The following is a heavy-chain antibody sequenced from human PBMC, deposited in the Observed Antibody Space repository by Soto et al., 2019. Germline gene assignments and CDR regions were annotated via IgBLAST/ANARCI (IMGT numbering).Heavy chain of an antibody. J-gene: IGHJ6*02. CDR2: INAGNGNT. D-gene: IGHD3-10*01. V-gene: IGHV1-3*01. CDR3: ARGGSLWFGELSAYYYGMDV. CDR1: GYTFTSYA. Sequence: GASVKVSCKASGYTFTSYAMHWVRQAPGQWLEWMGWINAGNGNTKYSQKFQGWVTMTRDTSISTAYMELSRLRSDDTAVYYCARGGSLWFGELSAYYYGMDVWGQGTTVTVSS.